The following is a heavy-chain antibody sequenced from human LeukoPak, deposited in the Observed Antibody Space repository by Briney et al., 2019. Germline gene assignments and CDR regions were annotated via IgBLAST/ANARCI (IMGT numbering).Heavy chain of an antibody. D-gene: IGHD2-15*01. V-gene: IGHV4-38-2*01. CDR1: GYSISSGYY. CDR3: ARGLVVVAATRWFDP. Sequence: SETLSLTCAVSGYSISSGYYWGWIRQPPGKGLEWIGSIYHSGSTYYNPSLKSRVTIPVDTSKNQFSLKLSSVTAADTAVYYCARGLVVVAATRWFDPWGQGTLVTVSS. J-gene: IGHJ5*02. CDR2: IYHSGST.